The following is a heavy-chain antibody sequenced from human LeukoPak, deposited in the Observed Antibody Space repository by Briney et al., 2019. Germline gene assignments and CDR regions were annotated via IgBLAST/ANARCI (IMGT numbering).Heavy chain of an antibody. V-gene: IGHV4-34*01. J-gene: IGHJ5*02. CDR1: GGSFSGYY. D-gene: IGHD1-26*01. CDR3: ARGGLAYSGSYNYNWFDP. CDR2: INHSGST. Sequence: SETLSLTCAVYGGSFSGYYWSWIRQPPGKGLEWIGEINHSGSTNYNPSLKSRVTISVDTSKNQFSLKLSSVTAADTAVYYCARGGLAYSGSYNYNWFDPWGQGTLVTVSS.